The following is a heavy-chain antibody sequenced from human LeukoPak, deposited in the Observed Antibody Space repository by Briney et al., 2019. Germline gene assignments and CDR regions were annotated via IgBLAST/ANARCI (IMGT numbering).Heavy chain of an antibody. V-gene: IGHV3-48*03. CDR1: GYGFSNHE. CDR3: ARDRPRSDSCYVFDY. D-gene: IGHD3-16*01. J-gene: IGHJ4*02. Sequence: PGGSLRLSCEASGYGFSNHEMNWVRQAPGKGLEWLSYINSGGTTKYYADSVKGRFTISRDNAKNSLYLQMNSLTADDTAVYYCARDRPRSDSCYVFDYWGQGNLVIVSS. CDR2: INSGGTTK.